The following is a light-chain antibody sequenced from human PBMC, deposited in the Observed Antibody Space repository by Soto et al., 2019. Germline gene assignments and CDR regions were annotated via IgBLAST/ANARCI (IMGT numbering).Light chain of an antibody. J-gene: IGLJ2*01. CDR3: SSYTSSITVDVV. Sequence: QSALTQPASVSGSPGQSITISCTGTSSDVGGYDYVSWYQHFPGKAPKLIIHEVSNRPSGVSNRFSGSKSGNTASLTISGLQAEDEADYYCSSYTSSITVDVVFGGGTKVTVL. CDR1: SSDVGGYDY. V-gene: IGLV2-14*01. CDR2: EVS.